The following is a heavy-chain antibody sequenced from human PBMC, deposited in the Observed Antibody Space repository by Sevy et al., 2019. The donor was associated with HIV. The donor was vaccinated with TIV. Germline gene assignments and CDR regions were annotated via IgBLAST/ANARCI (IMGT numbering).Heavy chain of an antibody. CDR1: GFTFSSYG. D-gene: IGHD3-16*01. Sequence: GGSLRLSCAASGFTFSSYGMHWVRQAPGKGLEWVAVIWFDGSNTYYADSVKGRFTISRDIAENTLHLQMNSLRAEDTAVYYCARDLEFYDYGAYGPSFMLDYWGQGTLVTVSS. J-gene: IGHJ4*02. CDR2: IWFDGSNT. CDR3: ARDLEFYDYGAYGPSFMLDY. V-gene: IGHV3-33*01.